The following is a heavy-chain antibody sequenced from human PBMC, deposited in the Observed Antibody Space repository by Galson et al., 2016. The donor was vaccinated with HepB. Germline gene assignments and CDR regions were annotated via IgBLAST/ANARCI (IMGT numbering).Heavy chain of an antibody. D-gene: IGHD4-23*01. V-gene: IGHV1-3*01. CDR1: GFTFTSHV. CDR3: ARGRGNSYYGMDV. J-gene: IGHJ6*02. Sequence: SVKVSCKASGFTFTSHVMHWVRQAPGQRPEWMGWTNGGNSNIRYSQKFEGRVTITRDTSATTAYMELSSLTSEDTAVYYCARGRGNSYYGMDVWGQGTTVTVSS. CDR2: TNGGNSNI.